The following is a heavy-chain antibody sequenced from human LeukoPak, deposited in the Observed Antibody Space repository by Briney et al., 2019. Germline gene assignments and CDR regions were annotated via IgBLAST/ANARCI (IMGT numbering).Heavy chain of an antibody. CDR2: IIPIFGTA. J-gene: IGHJ3*02. Sequence: GASVKASCKASGGTFSSYAISWVRQAPGQGLEWMGGIIPIFGTANYAQKFQGRVTITADESTSTAYMELSSLRSEDTAVYYCARGGGQQLGDAFDIWGQGTMVTVSS. V-gene: IGHV1-69*13. D-gene: IGHD6-13*01. CDR3: ARGGGQQLGDAFDI. CDR1: GGTFSSYA.